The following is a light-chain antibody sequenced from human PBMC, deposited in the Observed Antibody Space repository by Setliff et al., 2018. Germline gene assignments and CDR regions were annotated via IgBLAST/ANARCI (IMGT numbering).Light chain of an antibody. CDR2: DVS. V-gene: IGLV2-14*01. J-gene: IGLJ1*01. Sequence: LAQPASVSGSPGQSITISCTGTSSDVGGYNYVSWYQQHPGKAPKLMIYDVSKRPSGVSNRFSGSKSGNTASLTISGLQAEDEADYYCSSYTSSSTLVFGTGTKVTVL. CDR3: SSYTSSSTLV. CDR1: SSDVGGYNY.